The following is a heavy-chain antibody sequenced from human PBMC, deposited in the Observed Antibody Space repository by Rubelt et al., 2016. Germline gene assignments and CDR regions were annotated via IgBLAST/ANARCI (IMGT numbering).Heavy chain of an antibody. CDR2: IFHTGTT. V-gene: IGHV4-59*08. CDR3: ARHLFSVSRWFDP. J-gene: IGHJ5*02. D-gene: IGHD5/OR15-5a*01. Sequence: QVQLQESGPGLVRPSETLSLTCSVSGAPMSPFYWSWIRQSPGKGLEWIGYIFHTGTTSYNPSLKIRFTMSVETSEKVFALKLSSATAADTGIYYCARHLFSVSRWFDPWGQGTQVTVSS. CDR1: GAPMSPFY.